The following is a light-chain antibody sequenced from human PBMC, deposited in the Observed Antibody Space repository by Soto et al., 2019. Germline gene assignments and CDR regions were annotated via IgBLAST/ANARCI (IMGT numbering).Light chain of an antibody. V-gene: IGKV3-15*01. Sequence: EIVMTQSPATLSVSPGERATLSCRASQSVSSSLAWYQQKPGQPPRLLIHGASTRATGIPARFSGSGSGTEFTLTISNLQSEDFAVYYCQHYNNWPPWTFGQGTKVEIK. J-gene: IGKJ1*01. CDR1: QSVSSS. CDR2: GAS. CDR3: QHYNNWPPWT.